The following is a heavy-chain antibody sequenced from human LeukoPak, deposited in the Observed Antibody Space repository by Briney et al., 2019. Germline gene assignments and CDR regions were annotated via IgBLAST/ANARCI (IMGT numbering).Heavy chain of an antibody. V-gene: IGHV4-31*03. CDR2: ISYSGST. CDR3: ARTPAGYSSGWLHY. D-gene: IGHD6-19*01. Sequence: SQTLSLTCTVSGGSISSGNYYWSWIRQRPGKGLEWIGNISYSGSTHYSPSLTGRLTISVYTSKNQFSLRLTSVTAADTAVYYCARTPAGYSSGWLHYWGQGTLVTVSS. J-gene: IGHJ4*02. CDR1: GGSISSGNYY.